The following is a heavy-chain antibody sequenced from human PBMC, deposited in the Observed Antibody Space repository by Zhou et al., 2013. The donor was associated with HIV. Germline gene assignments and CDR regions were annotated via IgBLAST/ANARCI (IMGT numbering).Heavy chain of an antibody. D-gene: IGHD2-21*02. CDR3: ARWAVAVTAHNYGMDV. V-gene: IGHV1-18*01. CDR1: GYTFTSYG. J-gene: IGHJ6*02. Sequence: QVQLVQSGAEVKKPGASVKVSCKASGYTFTSYGISWVRQAPGQGLEWMGWISAYNGKTNYAQKLQGRVTMTTDKSTSTAYMELRSLRSDDTAVYYCARWAVAVTAHNYGMDVWAKGPRSPSP. CDR2: ISAYNGKT.